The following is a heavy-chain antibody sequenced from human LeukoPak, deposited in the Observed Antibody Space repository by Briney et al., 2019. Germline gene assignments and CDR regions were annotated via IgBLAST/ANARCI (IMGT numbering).Heavy chain of an antibody. D-gene: IGHD4-17*01. CDR1: GSSFSTDW. V-gene: IGHV3-64D*09. Sequence: GGSLRLSCAASGSSFSTDWMHWVRQAPGKGLEYVSAISNNGGSTYYADSVKGRFTISRDNSKNTLYLQMSSLRADDTAVYYCVKGRGVITTVTTHYFDYWGQGTLVTVSS. J-gene: IGHJ4*02. CDR3: VKGRGVITTVTTHYFDY. CDR2: ISNNGGST.